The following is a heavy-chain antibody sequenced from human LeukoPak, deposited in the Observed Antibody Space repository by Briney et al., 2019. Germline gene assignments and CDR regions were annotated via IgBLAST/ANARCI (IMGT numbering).Heavy chain of an antibody. J-gene: IGHJ4*02. D-gene: IGHD2-2*01. CDR1: GGTFSSYA. CDR2: IIPIFGTA. CDR3: ARDLLRPIDIVVVPAAIGY. Sequence: GASVKVSCKASGGTFSSYAISWVRQAPGQGLEWIGGIIPIFGTANYAQKFQGRVTITTDESTSTAYMELSSLRSEDTAVYYCARDLLRPIDIVVVPAAIGYWGQGTLVTVSS. V-gene: IGHV1-69*05.